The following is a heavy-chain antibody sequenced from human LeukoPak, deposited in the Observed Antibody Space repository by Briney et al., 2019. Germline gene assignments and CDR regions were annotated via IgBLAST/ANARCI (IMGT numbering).Heavy chain of an antibody. Sequence: SETLSLTCTVSGGSISSSSYYWGWIRQPLGKGLEWIGSIYYSGSTYYNPSFKSRVTISVDTSKNQFSLKLSSVTAADTAVYYCARGLRAIYYGSGSYPSNDAFDIWGQGTMVTVSS. D-gene: IGHD3-10*01. V-gene: IGHV4-39*07. CDR3: ARGLRAIYYGSGSYPSNDAFDI. CDR2: IYYSGST. J-gene: IGHJ3*02. CDR1: GGSISSSSYY.